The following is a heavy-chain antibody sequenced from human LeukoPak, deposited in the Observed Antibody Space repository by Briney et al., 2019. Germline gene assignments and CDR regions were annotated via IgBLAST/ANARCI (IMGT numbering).Heavy chain of an antibody. Sequence: HPGGSLRLSCAASGFTFSSYGMHWVRQAPGKGLEWVAFIRYDGSNKYYADSVKGRFTISRDNAKKSLYLQMNSLRAEDTAVYYCATHFYDTSGYYLVPNAFDIWGQGTMVTVSS. CDR3: ATHFYDTSGYYLVPNAFDI. CDR1: GFTFSSYG. J-gene: IGHJ3*02. D-gene: IGHD3-22*01. CDR2: IRYDGSNK. V-gene: IGHV3-30*02.